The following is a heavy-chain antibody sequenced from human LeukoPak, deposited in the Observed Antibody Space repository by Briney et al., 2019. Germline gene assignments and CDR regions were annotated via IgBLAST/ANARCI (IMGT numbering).Heavy chain of an antibody. D-gene: IGHD4-23*01. Sequence: ASVKVSCKASVYTFTGYYMHWVRQAPGQGLEWMGWINPNSGGTNYAQKFQGRVTMTRDTSISTAYMELSRLRSDDTAVYYCARVMGWVVTELDYWGQGTLVTVSS. CDR3: ARVMGWVVTELDY. J-gene: IGHJ4*02. CDR2: INPNSGGT. V-gene: IGHV1-2*02. CDR1: VYTFTGYY.